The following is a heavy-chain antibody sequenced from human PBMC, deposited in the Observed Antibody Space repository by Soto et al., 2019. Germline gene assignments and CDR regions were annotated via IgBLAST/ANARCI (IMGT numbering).Heavy chain of an antibody. CDR2: VYYTGST. Sequence: SETLSLTCSVFGGSISGSYWSWIRQSPGKGLEWLGYVYYTGSTNYSPSLRSRVSISVDTSKNEFSLRLSSVTAADTAVYFCARSVAVPGAHIDYWGQGTQVTVSS. V-gene: IGHV4-59*01. D-gene: IGHD6-19*01. J-gene: IGHJ4*02. CDR1: GGSISGSY. CDR3: ARSVAVPGAHIDY.